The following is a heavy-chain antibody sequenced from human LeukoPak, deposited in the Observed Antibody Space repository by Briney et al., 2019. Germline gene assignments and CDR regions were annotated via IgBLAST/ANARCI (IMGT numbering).Heavy chain of an antibody. CDR1: GFTFSSYG. J-gene: IGHJ4*02. D-gene: IGHD3-22*01. CDR2: ISASDGST. Sequence: PGGSLRLPCAASGFTFSSYGMHWVRQAPGKGLEWVSSISASDGSTYYADSVKGRFTISRDNSKNTLYLQMNSLRAEDTAVYYCAKDLAPTYYYDSSGYDFDYWGQGTLVTVSS. CDR3: AKDLAPTYYYDSSGYDFDY. V-gene: IGHV3-23*01.